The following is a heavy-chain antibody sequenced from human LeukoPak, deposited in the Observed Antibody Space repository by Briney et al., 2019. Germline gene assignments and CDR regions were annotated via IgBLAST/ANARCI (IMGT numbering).Heavy chain of an antibody. CDR2: IWYDGSNK. D-gene: IGHD6-6*01. CDR1: GFTFSSYG. Sequence: PGGSLRLSCAASGFTFSSYGMHWVRQAPGKGLEWVALIWYDGSNKYCADSVKGRFTISRDNSKNTLYLQMNSLRAEDTAVYYCARGRQSSSSPLDYWGQGTLVTVSS. V-gene: IGHV3-33*01. J-gene: IGHJ4*02. CDR3: ARGRQSSSSPLDY.